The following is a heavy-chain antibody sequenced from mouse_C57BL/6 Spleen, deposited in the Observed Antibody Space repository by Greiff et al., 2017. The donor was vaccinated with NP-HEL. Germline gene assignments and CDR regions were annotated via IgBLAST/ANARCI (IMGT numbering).Heavy chain of an antibody. V-gene: IGHV1-15*01. CDR2: IDPETGGT. CDR3: TRSVYYSNYVDY. CDR1: GYTFTDYE. J-gene: IGHJ2*01. D-gene: IGHD2-5*01. Sequence: VQLQQSGAELVRPGASVTLSCKASGYTFTDYEMHWVKQTPVHGLEWIGAIDPETGGTAYNQKFKGKAILTADKSSSTAYMELRSLTSEDSAVYYCTRSVYYSNYVDYWGQGTTLTVSS.